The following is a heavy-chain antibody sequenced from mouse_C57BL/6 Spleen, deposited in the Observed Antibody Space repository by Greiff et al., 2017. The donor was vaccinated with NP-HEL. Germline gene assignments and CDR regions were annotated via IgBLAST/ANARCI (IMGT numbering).Heavy chain of an antibody. CDR3: ARPGWLLPYGFAY. D-gene: IGHD2-3*01. V-gene: IGHV3-6*01. J-gene: IGHJ3*01. CDR1: GYSITSGYY. Sequence: DVQLQESGPGLVKPSQSLSLTCSVTGYSITSGYYWNWIRQFPGNKLEWMGYISYDGSNNYNPSLKNRISITRDTSKNQFFLKLNSVTTEDTATYYCARPGWLLPYGFAYWGQGTLVTVSA. CDR2: ISYDGSN.